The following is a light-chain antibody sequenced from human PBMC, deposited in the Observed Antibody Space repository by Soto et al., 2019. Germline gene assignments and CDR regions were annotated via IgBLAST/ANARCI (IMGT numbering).Light chain of an antibody. CDR2: GAS. CDR1: QSISSY. Sequence: DIQMTHSPSSLSASVGDRVTITCRASQSISSYLNWYQQKPGKAQNXLIYGASRFQSGVPSRFSGSGSGTEFTLTISSLQSEDSAVYDGQQYSNWPRTFGQGTKVDIK. CDR3: QQYSNWPRT. V-gene: IGKV1-39*01. J-gene: IGKJ1*01.